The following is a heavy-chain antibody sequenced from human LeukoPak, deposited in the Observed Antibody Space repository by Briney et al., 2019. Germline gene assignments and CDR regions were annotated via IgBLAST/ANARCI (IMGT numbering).Heavy chain of an antibody. Sequence: SGTLSLTCTVSGDSINSLDLWSWVRQPPGKGLEWIGEMYLSGTTHSNPSVKSRVTISIDKSKNQFSLKLSSVTAADTAVYYCARLRPRKYSSFGHYFDYWGQGTLVTVSS. CDR3: ARLRPRKYSSFGHYFDY. J-gene: IGHJ4*02. V-gene: IGHV4-4*02. CDR1: GDSINSLDL. CDR2: MYLSGTT. D-gene: IGHD6-6*01.